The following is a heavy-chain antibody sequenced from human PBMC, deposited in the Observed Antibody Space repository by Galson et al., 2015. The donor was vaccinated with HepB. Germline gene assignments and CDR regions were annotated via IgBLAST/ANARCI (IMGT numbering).Heavy chain of an antibody. Sequence: SLRLSCAASGFTFSSYGMHWVRQAPGKGLEWVAVISYDGSNKYYADSVKGRFTISRDNSKNTLYLQMNSLSAEDTAVYYCVSAGADYSTTWYWGGMDVWGQGTTVTVSS. CDR1: GFTFSSYG. CDR2: ISYDGSNK. V-gene: IGHV3-30*03. D-gene: IGHD2/OR15-2a*01. J-gene: IGHJ6*02. CDR3: VSAGADYSTTWYWGGMDV.